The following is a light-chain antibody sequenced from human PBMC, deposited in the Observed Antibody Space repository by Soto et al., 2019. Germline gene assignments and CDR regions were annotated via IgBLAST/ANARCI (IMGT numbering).Light chain of an antibody. CDR1: QSVSSSY. J-gene: IGKJ5*01. Sequence: EIELTQSPCTLSLYPGERATLSCRASQSVSSSYLAWYQQKPGQAPRLLIYGASSRATGIPDRFSGSGSGTDFTLTISRLEPEDFAVYYCQQYGSSHTFGQGTRLEI. CDR2: GAS. V-gene: IGKV3-20*01. CDR3: QQYGSSHT.